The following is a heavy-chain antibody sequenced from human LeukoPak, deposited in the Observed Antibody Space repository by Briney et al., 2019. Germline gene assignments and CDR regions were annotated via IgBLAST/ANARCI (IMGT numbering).Heavy chain of an antibody. D-gene: IGHD3-16*01. CDR3: APGGSTFDY. V-gene: IGHV3-21*01. CDR1: GFPFRNHA. J-gene: IGHJ4*02. CDR2: ISSSSSYI. Sequence: GGSLRLSCAASGFPFRNHAMSWVRQAPGKGLEWVSSISSSSSYIYYADSVKGRFTISRDNAKNSLYLQMNSLRAEDTAVYYCAPGGSTFDYWGQGTLVTVSS.